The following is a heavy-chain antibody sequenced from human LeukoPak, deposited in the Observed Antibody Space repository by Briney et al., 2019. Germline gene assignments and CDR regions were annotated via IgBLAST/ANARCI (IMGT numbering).Heavy chain of an antibody. CDR1: GYTFTSYY. D-gene: IGHD3-10*01. CDR3: ARDPGITMVRGVIGDYYYYMDV. Sequence: VASVKVSCKASGYTFTSYYMHWVRQAPGQGLEWMGIINPSGGSTSYAQKFQGRVTMTRDTSTSTVYMELSSLRSEDTAVYYCARDPGITMVRGVIGDYYYYMDVWGKGTTVTISS. J-gene: IGHJ6*03. V-gene: IGHV1-46*01. CDR2: INPSGGST.